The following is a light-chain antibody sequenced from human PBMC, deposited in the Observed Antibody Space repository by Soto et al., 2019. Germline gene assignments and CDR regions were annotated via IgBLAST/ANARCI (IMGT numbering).Light chain of an antibody. V-gene: IGLV2-14*03. CDR1: SSDVGGYNY. CDR3: CSYTSSTSLV. Sequence: QSVLTQPASVSASPGQSITISCTGTSSDVGGYNYVSWYQQHPGNAPKLVLYDVTNRPSGVSNRFSGSKSGNTASLTISGLQAEDEADYYCCSYTSSTSLVFGGGTKLTVL. CDR2: DVT. J-gene: IGLJ2*01.